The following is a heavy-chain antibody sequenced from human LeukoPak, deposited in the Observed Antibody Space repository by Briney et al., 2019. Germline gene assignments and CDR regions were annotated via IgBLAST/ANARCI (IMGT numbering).Heavy chain of an antibody. CDR1: GFTFSSYS. V-gene: IGHV3-23*01. Sequence: GGPLRLSCAASGFTFSSYSMNWVRQAPGKGLEWVSIVSTTGGSTYYADSVKGRFTISRDNSKDTLYLQMNSLRAEDTAVYYCAKCSGWFVRGKDYYYYMDVWGKGTTVTVSS. D-gene: IGHD6-19*01. CDR2: VSTTGGST. J-gene: IGHJ6*03. CDR3: AKCSGWFVRGKDYYYYMDV.